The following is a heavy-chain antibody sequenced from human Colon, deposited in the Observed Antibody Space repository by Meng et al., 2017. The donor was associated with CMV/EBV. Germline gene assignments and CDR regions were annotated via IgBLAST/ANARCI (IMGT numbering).Heavy chain of an antibody. V-gene: IGHV3-7*01. Sequence: GESLKISCAASGFTFTTFWMTWVRQAPGKGLEWVANIKEDGTGQWYVDSVKGRFTISRDDAKKSVYLQMNSLRAEDTAVYYCVIYANSQYGMDVWGQGTTVTVSS. CDR1: GFTFTTFW. CDR3: VIYANSQYGMDV. D-gene: IGHD2-2*02. J-gene: IGHJ6*02. CDR2: IKEDGTGQ.